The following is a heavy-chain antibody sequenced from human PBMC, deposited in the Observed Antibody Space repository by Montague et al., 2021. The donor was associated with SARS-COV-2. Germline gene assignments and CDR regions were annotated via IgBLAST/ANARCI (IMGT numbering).Heavy chain of an antibody. CDR3: AREDRWNWFDP. Sequence: SETLSLTCSVSGGSISSDYWSWIRQSPGKGLEWIWYIYYRGTTNYNPSLKSRVTFSVYTSKNQFSLKLISVTAADTAVYFCAREDRWNWFDPWGQGVLVTVSS. CDR2: IYYRGTT. CDR1: GGSISSDY. J-gene: IGHJ5*02. D-gene: IGHD5-24*01. V-gene: IGHV4-59*01.